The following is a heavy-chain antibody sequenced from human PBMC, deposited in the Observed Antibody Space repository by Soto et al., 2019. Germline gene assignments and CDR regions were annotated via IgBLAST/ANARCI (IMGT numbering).Heavy chain of an antibody. J-gene: IGHJ6*02. D-gene: IGHD3-22*01. CDR1: GYTFTSYG. CDR2: ISAYNGNT. CDR3: ARNFAYYYVSGGYSTWGLVYYYYYGMDD. V-gene: IGHV1-18*01. Sequence: ASVKVSCKASGYTFTSYGISWVRQAPGQGLEWMGWISAYNGNTNYAQKLQGRVTMTTDTSTSTAYMELRSLRSDDTAVYYCARNFAYYYVSGGYSTWGLVYYYYYGMDDWGQGTTVTVS.